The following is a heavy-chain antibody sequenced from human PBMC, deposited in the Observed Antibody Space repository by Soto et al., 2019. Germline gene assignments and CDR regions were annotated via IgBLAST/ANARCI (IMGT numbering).Heavy chain of an antibody. CDR1: GFTFSSYG. V-gene: IGHV3-30*18. Sequence: QVQLVESGGGVVQPGRSLRLSCAASGFTFSSYGMHWVRQAPGKGLEWVAIISYDGSNKYYADSVKGRFTIARDNSKNMLYLQMNSLRAEDTAVYYCAKHRVDWLFYSHLDYWGQGTLVTVSS. D-gene: IGHD3-9*01. CDR3: AKHRVDWLFYSHLDY. CDR2: ISYDGSNK. J-gene: IGHJ4*02.